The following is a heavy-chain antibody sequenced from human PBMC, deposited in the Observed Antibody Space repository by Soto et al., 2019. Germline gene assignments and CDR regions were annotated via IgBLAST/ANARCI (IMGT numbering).Heavy chain of an antibody. D-gene: IGHD3-10*01. CDR3: ARDILSGGAYTDS. Sequence: GGSLRLSCAASGFTFSTYTMNWVRQAPGKGLEWISSISSGSSYIYYAGSVKGRFTISRDNAKNSLFLQMNSLRADDTAVYYCARDILSGGAYTDSWGQGTKVTVSS. CDR2: ISSGSSYI. J-gene: IGHJ5*01. V-gene: IGHV3-21*01. CDR1: GFTFSTYT.